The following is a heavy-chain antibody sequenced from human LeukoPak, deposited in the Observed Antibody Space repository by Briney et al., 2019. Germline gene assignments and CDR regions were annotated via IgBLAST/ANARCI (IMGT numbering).Heavy chain of an antibody. CDR2: INPNSSGT. CDR3: ARGSYGGKLNFDY. CDR1: GYTFTGYY. V-gene: IGHV1-2*02. Sequence: ASVKVSCKASGYTFTGYYMHWVRQAPGQGLEWMGWINPNSSGTNYAQKFQGRVTMTRDTSISTAYMELSRLRSDDTAVYYCARGSYGGKLNFDYWGQGTLVTVSS. D-gene: IGHD4-23*01. J-gene: IGHJ4*02.